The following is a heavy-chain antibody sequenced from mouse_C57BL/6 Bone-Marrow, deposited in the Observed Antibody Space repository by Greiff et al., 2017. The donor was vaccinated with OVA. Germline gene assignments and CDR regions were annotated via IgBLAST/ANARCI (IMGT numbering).Heavy chain of an antibody. V-gene: IGHV1-59*01. Sequence: QVQLQQPGAELVRPGTSVKLSCKASGYTFTSYWMHWVKQRPGQGLEWIGVIDPSDSYTNYNQKFKGKATLTVDTSSSTAYMQLSSLTYEDSAVYYCARAKSYPYYFDYWGQGTTLTVSS. J-gene: IGHJ2*01. CDR1: GYTFTSYW. CDR3: ARAKSYPYYFDY. D-gene: IGHD1-3*01. CDR2: IDPSDSYT.